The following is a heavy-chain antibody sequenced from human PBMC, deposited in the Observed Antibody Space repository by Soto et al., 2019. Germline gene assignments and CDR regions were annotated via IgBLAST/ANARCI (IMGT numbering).Heavy chain of an antibody. J-gene: IGHJ4*02. V-gene: IGHV4-59*01. CDR2: IDYSERG. D-gene: IGHD3-9*01. CDR3: ARFRYYDILTGYPSEYYIDF. Sequence: KTSDTLSLTCTVSGGSISPSYWSWIRRPPGRGLEWIGYIDYSERGNYNPSLKSRATISVDTPNNQFTLKLSFVTAADTAVYYCARFRYYDILTGYPSEYYIDFWGQGTLVTVSS. CDR1: GGSISPSY.